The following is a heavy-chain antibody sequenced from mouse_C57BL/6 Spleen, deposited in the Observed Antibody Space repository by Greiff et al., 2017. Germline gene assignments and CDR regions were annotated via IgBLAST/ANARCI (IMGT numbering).Heavy chain of an antibody. CDR1: GFTFSSYA. CDR2: ISDGGSYT. Sequence: EVQLVESGGGLVKPGGSLKLSCAASGFTFSSYAMSWVRQTPEKRLEWVATISDGGSYTYYPDNVKGRFTISRDNAKNNLYLQMSHLKSEDTAMYYWARDPHYYGSSYWYFDVWGTGTTVTVSS. CDR3: ARDPHYYGSSYWYFDV. J-gene: IGHJ1*03. V-gene: IGHV5-4*01. D-gene: IGHD1-1*01.